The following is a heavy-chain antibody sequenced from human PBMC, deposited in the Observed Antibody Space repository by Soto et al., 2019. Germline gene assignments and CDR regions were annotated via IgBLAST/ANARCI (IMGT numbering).Heavy chain of an antibody. J-gene: IGHJ4*02. CDR3: ARENTAMVCDY. Sequence: SETLSLTCTVSGGSISSYYWSWIRQPPGKGLEWIGYIYYSASTNYNPALKSRVTISVDTSKNHFSLKLSSVTAADAAVYYCARENTAMVCDYWGQVTLVTVAS. D-gene: IGHD5-18*01. V-gene: IGHV4-59*01. CDR2: IYYSAST. CDR1: GGSISSYY.